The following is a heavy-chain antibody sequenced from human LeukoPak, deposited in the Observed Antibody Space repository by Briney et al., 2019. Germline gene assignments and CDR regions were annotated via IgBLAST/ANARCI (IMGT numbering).Heavy chain of an antibody. CDR3: AKELPILRYDSRGNWYFDL. CDR1: GFTFSSYG. V-gene: IGHV3-30*18. D-gene: IGHD3-22*01. CDR2: ISYDGSNK. Sequence: GGSLRLSFAASGFTFSSYGMHWVRQAPGKGLEWVAVISYDGSNKYYADSVKGRFTISRDNSKNTLYLQMNSLRAEDTAVYYCAKELPILRYDSRGNWYFDLWGRGTLVTVSS. J-gene: IGHJ2*01.